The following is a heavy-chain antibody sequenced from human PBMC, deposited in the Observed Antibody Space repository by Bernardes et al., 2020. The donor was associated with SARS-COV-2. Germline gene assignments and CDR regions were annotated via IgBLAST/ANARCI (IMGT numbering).Heavy chain of an antibody. Sequence: ASVKVSCKVSGYTLTELSMHWVRQAPGKGLEWMGGFDPEDGETIYAQKFQGRVTMTEDTSTDTAYMELSSLRSEDTAVYYCATDHDSSGIKGRAFDYWGQGTLVTVSS. D-gene: IGHD3-22*01. V-gene: IGHV1-24*01. CDR1: GYTLTELS. J-gene: IGHJ4*02. CDR3: ATDHDSSGIKGRAFDY. CDR2: FDPEDGET.